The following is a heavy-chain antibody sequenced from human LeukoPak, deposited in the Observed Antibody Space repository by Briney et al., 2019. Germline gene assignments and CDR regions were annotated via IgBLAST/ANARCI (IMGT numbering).Heavy chain of an antibody. CDR3: ARVGTYYRSLDS. D-gene: IGHD3-10*01. Sequence: SEALSLTCTVSGGSINDASWNWIRKPPGQGLEWIGYIYHSGGTNYNPSLKSRVTISLDTSKNQFALKLSSVTAADTAVYYCARVGTYYRSLDSWGQGTLVTVSS. CDR2: IYHSGGT. V-gene: IGHV4-59*01. J-gene: IGHJ4*02. CDR1: GGSINDAS.